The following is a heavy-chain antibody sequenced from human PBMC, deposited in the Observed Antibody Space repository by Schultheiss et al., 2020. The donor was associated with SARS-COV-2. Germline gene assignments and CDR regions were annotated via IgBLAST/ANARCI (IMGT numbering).Heavy chain of an antibody. V-gene: IGHV4-34*01. D-gene: IGHD4-17*01. Sequence: SETLSLTCTVSGGSISSYYWSWIRQPPGKGLEWIGEINHSGSTNYNPSLKSRVTLSIDRSKNEFSLKLSSVTAADTAVYYCARADAHGDFDSWGQGTLVTVSS. CDR1: GGSISSYY. CDR2: INHSGST. J-gene: IGHJ4*02. CDR3: ARADAHGDFDS.